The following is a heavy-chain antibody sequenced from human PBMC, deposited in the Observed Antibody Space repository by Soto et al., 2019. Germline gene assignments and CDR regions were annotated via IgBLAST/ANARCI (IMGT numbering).Heavy chain of an antibody. CDR2: IIPIFGTA. CDR1: GGTFSSYA. Sequence: SVKVSCKASGGTFSSYAISCVPQSPGQGLEWMGGIIPIFGTANYAQKFQGRVTITADKSTSTAYMELSSLRSEDTAVYYCARCGTGLPYGMDVWGQGTTVTVSS. D-gene: IGHD2-8*02. CDR3: ARCGTGLPYGMDV. J-gene: IGHJ6*02. V-gene: IGHV1-69*06.